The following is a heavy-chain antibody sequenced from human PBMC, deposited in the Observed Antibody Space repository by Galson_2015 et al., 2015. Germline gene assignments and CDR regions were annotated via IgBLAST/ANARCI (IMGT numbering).Heavy chain of an antibody. J-gene: IGHJ1*01. CDR1: GFSLSTSGVG. Sequence: PALVKPTQTLTLTCTFSGFSLSTSGVGVGWIRQPPGKALEWLALIYWYADKRYSPSLKSRLTITKDPSKNQVVLTMTNMDPVDTATHYCAHIRHVVPAAITHEYFQHSRQGTLVTVSA. CDR2: IYWYADK. CDR3: AHIRHVVPAAITHEYFQH. D-gene: IGHD2-2*02. V-gene: IGHV2-5*01.